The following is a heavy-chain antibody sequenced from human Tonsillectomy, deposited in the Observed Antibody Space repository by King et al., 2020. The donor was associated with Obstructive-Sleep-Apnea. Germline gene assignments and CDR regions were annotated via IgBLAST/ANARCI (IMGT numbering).Heavy chain of an antibody. J-gene: IGHJ6*02. D-gene: IGHD3-10*01. V-gene: IGHV3-72*01. CDR3: ARAHMVRGVIFHYYYGMDV. CDR1: GFTFSDHY. CDR2: TRNKANSYTT. Sequence: VKLVESGGGLVQPGGSLRLSCAASGFTFSDHYMDWVRQAPGKGLEWVGRTRNKANSYTTEYAASVKGRFTISRDDSKNSLYLQMNSLKTEDTAVYYCARAHMVRGVIFHYYYGMDVWGQGTTVTVSS.